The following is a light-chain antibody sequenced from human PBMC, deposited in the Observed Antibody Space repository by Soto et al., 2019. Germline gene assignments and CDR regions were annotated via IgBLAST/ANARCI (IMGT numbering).Light chain of an antibody. CDR3: HQRSSLPRT. CDR2: NAS. V-gene: IGKV3-11*01. Sequence: EIVLTQSPATLSLFPGERATLSCRASQSVRTYLAWSQQKPGQAPRLLISNASNRATGIPARFSGSGSGIDFTLTISGLEAEDSAVYYCHQRSSLPRTFGGGTKV. J-gene: IGKJ4*01. CDR1: QSVRTY.